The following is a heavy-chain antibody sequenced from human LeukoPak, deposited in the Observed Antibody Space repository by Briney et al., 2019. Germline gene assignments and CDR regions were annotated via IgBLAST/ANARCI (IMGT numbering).Heavy chain of an antibody. CDR1: GGTFSSYA. J-gene: IGHJ4*02. D-gene: IGHD6-6*01. CDR3: ATPSGVYGSSSGSYYFDY. CDR2: IIPIFGTA. Sequence: SVEVSCKASGGTFSSYAISWVRQAPGQGLEWMGGIIPIFGTANYAQKFQGRVTITTDESTSTAYMELSSLRSEDTAVYYCATPSGVYGSSSGSYYFDYWGQGTLVTVSS. V-gene: IGHV1-69*05.